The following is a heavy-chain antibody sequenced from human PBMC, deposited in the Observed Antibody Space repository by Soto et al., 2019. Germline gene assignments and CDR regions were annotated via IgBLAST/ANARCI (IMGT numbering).Heavy chain of an antibody. D-gene: IGHD2-8*02. J-gene: IGHJ6*02. V-gene: IGHV3-33*01. CDR2: IWYDGSIK. CDR1: GCTFHTCG. CDR3: ARVDCTGNNCRPYFYYRMEL. Sequence: PGGARRLSCAASGCTFHTCGMNWVRQAPGKGPEWVSVIWYDGSIKHYADSVKGRFTVSRDNSKNTMYLQMNSLRVEDTAVYYCARVDCTGNNCRPYFYYRMELWCPGPTVTVP.